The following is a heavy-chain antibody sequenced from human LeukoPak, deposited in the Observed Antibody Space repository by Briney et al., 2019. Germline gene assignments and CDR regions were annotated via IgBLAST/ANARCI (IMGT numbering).Heavy chain of an antibody. CDR3: AKEQDRTNWFDP. J-gene: IGHJ5*02. V-gene: IGHV3-9*01. D-gene: IGHD3-16*02. CDR1: GFTFRSYW. Sequence: PGGSLRLSCAASGFTFRSYWMHWVRQAPGKGLEWVSGISWNSGSIGYADSVKGRFTISRDNAKNSLYLQMNSLRAEDTALCYCAKEQDRTNWFDPWGQGTLVTVSS. CDR2: ISWNSGSI.